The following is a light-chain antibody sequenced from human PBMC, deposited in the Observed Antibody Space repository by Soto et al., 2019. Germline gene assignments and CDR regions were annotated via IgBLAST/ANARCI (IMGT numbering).Light chain of an antibody. V-gene: IGLV1-51*01. Sequence: QSVLTQPPSVSAAPGQKVTISCSGSSSNIGKNYVSWYQQLPGTAPRLLIYDNDKRPSGIPDRFSGSKSGTSATLDITGLQTGDEADYYCQSYDSSLTTFVFGTGTKVTVL. J-gene: IGLJ1*01. CDR2: DND. CDR1: SSNIGKNY. CDR3: QSYDSSLTTFV.